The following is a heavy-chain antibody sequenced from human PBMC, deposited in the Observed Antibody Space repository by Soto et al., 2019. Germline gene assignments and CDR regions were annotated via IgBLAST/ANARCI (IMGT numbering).Heavy chain of an antibody. Sequence: QVQLQQWGAGLLKPSETLSLTCTVNGGSLTGYYWSWIRQPPGKGLEWIGEVKDGGSTNYSPSLRGQVPISADTSKNHFSLGLNSVTAADTAVYFCARGQEGIVATHWDQGALVTVSS. J-gene: IGHJ4*02. CDR3: ARGQEGIVATH. V-gene: IGHV4-34*01. CDR2: VKDGGST. D-gene: IGHD5-12*01. CDR1: GGSLTGYY.